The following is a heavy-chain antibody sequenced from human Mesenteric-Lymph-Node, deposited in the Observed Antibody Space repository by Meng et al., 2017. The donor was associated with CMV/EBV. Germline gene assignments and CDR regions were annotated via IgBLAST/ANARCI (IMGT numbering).Heavy chain of an antibody. V-gene: IGHV4/OR15-8*02. CDR1: GASISSDIW. CDR2: IFHGGTT. CDR3: AGDYEKN. D-gene: IGHD3-3*01. J-gene: IGHJ4*02. Sequence: TLSLTCVVSGASISSDIWWSWVRQSPGKGLEWIGEIFHGGTTNYNPSLGRRVAISLDKSKNEFTLKLTSVTAADTAVYYCAGDYEKNWGQGTRSPSPQ.